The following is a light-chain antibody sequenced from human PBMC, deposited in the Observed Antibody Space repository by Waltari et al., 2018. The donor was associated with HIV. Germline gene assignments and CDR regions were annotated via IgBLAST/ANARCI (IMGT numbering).Light chain of an antibody. Sequence: EIVMTQSPDTVSVSPGERATLSCRASQSISSDLAWYQHKPGQAPRLLIYGASNRAADIPARFSGSGSGKAFTLTISSRQPEDFGLYFCQQYNDWPGTFGQGTKVEI. CDR3: QQYNDWPGT. V-gene: IGKV3-15*01. J-gene: IGKJ1*01. CDR1: QSISSD. CDR2: GAS.